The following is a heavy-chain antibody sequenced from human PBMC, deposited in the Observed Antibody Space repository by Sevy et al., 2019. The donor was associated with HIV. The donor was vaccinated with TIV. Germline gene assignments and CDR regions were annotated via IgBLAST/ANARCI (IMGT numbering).Heavy chain of an antibody. Sequence: SETLPLTCTVSGGSISSGGYYWSWIRQHPGKGLECIGSIYYSGSTYYNPSLKSRVTISVDTSKNHFSRKLSSVTAAETAVDYCARALYGSGSSIDYWGQGTLVTVSS. V-gene: IGHV4-31*03. CDR2: IYYSGST. CDR3: ARALYGSGSSIDY. J-gene: IGHJ4*02. CDR1: GGSISSGGYY. D-gene: IGHD3-10*01.